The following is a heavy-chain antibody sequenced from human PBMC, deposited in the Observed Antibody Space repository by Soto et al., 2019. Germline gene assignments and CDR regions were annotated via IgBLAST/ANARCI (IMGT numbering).Heavy chain of an antibody. CDR3: ARGQMTSTY. V-gene: IGHV3-23*01. J-gene: IGHJ4*02. Sequence: GGSLGLSCAASGFIFSTYAMSWVRQAPGKGLEWVSTISTSGGSTHYADSVTGRFTISRDNTRSTLYLQMNSLRVDDTAVYYCARGQMTSTYWGQGSLVTVSS. CDR1: GFIFSTYA. CDR2: ISTSGGST. D-gene: IGHD2-21*02.